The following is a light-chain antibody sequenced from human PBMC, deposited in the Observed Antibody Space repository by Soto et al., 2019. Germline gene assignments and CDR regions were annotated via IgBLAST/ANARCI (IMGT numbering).Light chain of an antibody. CDR3: QQYGSSPKT. CDR1: QSVSSSY. V-gene: IGKV3-20*01. CDR2: GAS. J-gene: IGKJ4*01. Sequence: EIVLTQSPCTLSLSPGERATLSGRASQSVSSSYLAWYQQKPGQAPRLLIYGASSRATGIPDRFSGSGSGTDFTLTISRLEPEDFAVYYCQQYGSSPKTFGEGTKVDIK.